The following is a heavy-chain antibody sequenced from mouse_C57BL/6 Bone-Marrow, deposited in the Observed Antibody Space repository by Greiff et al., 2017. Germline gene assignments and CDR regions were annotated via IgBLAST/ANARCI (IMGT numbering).Heavy chain of an antibody. CDR3: ARGDYNYEGAGLAY. CDR1: GFTFSDYG. D-gene: IGHD2-12*01. J-gene: IGHJ3*01. V-gene: IGHV5-17*01. Sequence: EVKLVESGGGLVKPGGSLKLSCAASGFTFSDYGMHWVRQAPEKGLEWVAYISSGSSTIYYAVTVKGRFTISRDNAKNTLFLQMTSLRSEDTAMYYCARGDYNYEGAGLAYWGQGTLVTVSA. CDR2: ISSGSSTI.